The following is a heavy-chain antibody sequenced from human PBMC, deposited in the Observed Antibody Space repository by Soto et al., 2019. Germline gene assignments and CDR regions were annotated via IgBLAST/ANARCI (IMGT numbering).Heavy chain of an antibody. CDR2: ISYDGSNK. V-gene: IGHV3-30-3*01. CDR1: GFTFSSYA. Sequence: QVQLVESGGGVVQRGRSLRLSCAASGFTFSSYAMHWVRQAPGKGLEWVAVISYDGSNKYYADSVKGRFTISRDNSKNKLYLKLNSLRAEDTAVYYCARDKRDLRFLEWSYYFDYWGQGTLVTVSS. CDR3: ARDKRDLRFLEWSYYFDY. D-gene: IGHD3-3*01. J-gene: IGHJ4*02.